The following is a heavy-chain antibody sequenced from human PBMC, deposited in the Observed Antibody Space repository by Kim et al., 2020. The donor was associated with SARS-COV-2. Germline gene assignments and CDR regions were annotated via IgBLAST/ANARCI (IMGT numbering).Heavy chain of an antibody. Sequence: YDHPLKSRVPMSVDTSKNQFSLKLTSVTAADTAVYYCARGGGTARSFDYWGQGTLVIVSS. D-gene: IGHD1-7*01. J-gene: IGHJ4*02. CDR3: ARGGGTARSFDY. V-gene: IGHV4-4*07.